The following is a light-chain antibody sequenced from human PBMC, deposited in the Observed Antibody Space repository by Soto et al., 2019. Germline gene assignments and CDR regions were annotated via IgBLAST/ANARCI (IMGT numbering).Light chain of an antibody. CDR1: QTVGRSY. J-gene: IGKJ1*01. CDR2: DAS. V-gene: IGKV3-20*01. CDR3: QQYASSPAT. Sequence: PGERATLSCRASQTVGRSYLAWHQQKPGQAPRILIYDASSRPADIPDRFSGSGSGTDFTLSISRLEPEDFAVYFCQQYASSPATLGQGTKVEI.